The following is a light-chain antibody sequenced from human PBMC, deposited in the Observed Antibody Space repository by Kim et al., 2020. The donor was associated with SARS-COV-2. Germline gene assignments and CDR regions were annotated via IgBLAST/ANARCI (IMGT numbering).Light chain of an antibody. V-gene: IGLV2-23*02. CDR2: EVS. CDR3: CSYAGSSTPVV. Sequence: QSITIPCTATSSDVGRYNLVSWYQQHPGKAPKLIIYEVSKRPSGVSNRFSGSKSGNTASLTISGLQAEDEADYYCCSYAGSSTPVVFGGGTQLTVL. J-gene: IGLJ2*01. CDR1: SSDVGRYNL.